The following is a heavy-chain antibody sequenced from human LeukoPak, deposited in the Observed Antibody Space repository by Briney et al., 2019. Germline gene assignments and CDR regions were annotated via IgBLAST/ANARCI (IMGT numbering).Heavy chain of an antibody. CDR2: IRYDGSNK. CDR3: AKDELLWFGESYFDY. V-gene: IGHV3-30*02. CDR1: GFTFSSYG. J-gene: IGHJ4*02. Sequence: PGGSLRLSCAASGFTFSSYGMHWVRQAPGKGLEWVAFIRYDGSNKYYADSVKGRFTISRDNSKNTLYLQMNSPRAEDTAVYYCAKDELLWFGESYFDYWGQGTLVTVSS. D-gene: IGHD3-10*01.